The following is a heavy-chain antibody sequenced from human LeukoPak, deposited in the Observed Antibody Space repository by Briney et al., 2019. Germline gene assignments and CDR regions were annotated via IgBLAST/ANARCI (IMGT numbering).Heavy chain of an antibody. CDR3: MPGRGY. Sequence: PGGSLRLSCTASGFLFQSYWMNWVRLAPGKGLELVANINADGSDKYFMDSVKGRFSISRDNANNRLYLQMTSLRAEDTAVYYCMPGRGYWGQGTLVAVSS. CDR2: INADGSDK. J-gene: IGHJ4*02. CDR1: GFLFQSYW. D-gene: IGHD2-8*02. V-gene: IGHV3-7*01.